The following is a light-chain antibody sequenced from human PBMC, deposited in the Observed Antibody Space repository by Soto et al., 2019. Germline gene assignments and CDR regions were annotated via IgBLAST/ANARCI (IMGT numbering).Light chain of an antibody. CDR1: SGSFSTSYY. CDR2: STN. J-gene: IGLJ3*02. CDR3: VLYMGSGIWV. Sequence: QTVVTQEPSFSVSPGRTVTLTCGLSSGSFSTSYYPSWYQQTPGQAPRTLIYSTNTRSSGVPDRFSGSILGNKAALTITGAQADDESDYYCVLYMGSGIWVFGGGTKVTVL. V-gene: IGLV8-61*01.